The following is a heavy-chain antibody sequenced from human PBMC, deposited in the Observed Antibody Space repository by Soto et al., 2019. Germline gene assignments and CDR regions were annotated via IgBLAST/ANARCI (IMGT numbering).Heavy chain of an antibody. CDR3: AKGLGYCSSTSCYAYYGMDD. V-gene: IGHV1-18*01. CDR1: GYTFTSYG. J-gene: IGHJ6*02. D-gene: IGHD2-2*01. Sequence: ASVKVSCKASGYTFTSYGISWVRQAPGQGLEWMGWISAYNGNTNYAQKLQGRVTMTTDTSTSTAYMELRSLRSDDTAVYYCAKGLGYCSSTSCYAYYGMDDWGQGTTVTVSS. CDR2: ISAYNGNT.